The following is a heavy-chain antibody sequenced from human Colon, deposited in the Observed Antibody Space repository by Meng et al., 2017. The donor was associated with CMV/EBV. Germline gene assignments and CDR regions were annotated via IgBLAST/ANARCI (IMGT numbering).Heavy chain of an antibody. D-gene: IGHD2-8*01. J-gene: IGHJ4*02. Sequence: FNLKESGPTLVKPTQTLTLTCPFSGFSLITSGVGVGWIRQPPGKALEWLALIYWDDDKRYSPSLKSRLTITKDTSRNQVVLRMTNMDPVDTATYYCAHRHAVLIFDYWGQGTLVTVSS. CDR3: AHRHAVLIFDY. CDR1: GFSLITSGVG. CDR2: IYWDDDK. V-gene: IGHV2-5*02.